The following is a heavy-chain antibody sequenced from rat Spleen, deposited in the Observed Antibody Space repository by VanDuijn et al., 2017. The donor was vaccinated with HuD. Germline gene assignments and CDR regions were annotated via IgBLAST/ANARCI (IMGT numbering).Heavy chain of an antibody. CDR3: TTDSDSSSILDY. J-gene: IGHJ2*01. V-gene: IGHV5-17*01. CDR1: GFTFSDYG. D-gene: IGHD1-2*01. CDR2: ITYDGSST. Sequence: EVQLVESGGGLAQPGRSLKFSCTASGFTFSDYGMAWVRQAPGKGLEWVATITYDGSSTYYRDSVKGRFTLSRDDAKRTLFLQMDSLRSEDTATYYCTTDSDSSSILDYWGQGVMVTVSS.